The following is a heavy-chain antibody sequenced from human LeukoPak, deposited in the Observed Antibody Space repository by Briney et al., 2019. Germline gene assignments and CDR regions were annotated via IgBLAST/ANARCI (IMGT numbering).Heavy chain of an antibody. D-gene: IGHD6-19*01. Sequence: PSETLSLTCTASGASITSSYWNWIRQAPGKGLEWIGYIYHSGTTNYNPSLSSRVTISVATSKNQVSLKLRSVTAADTAVYYCAGEGYASGWYPDWGQGTLVTVSS. CDR3: AGEGYASGWYPD. V-gene: IGHV4-59*01. J-gene: IGHJ4*02. CDR1: GASITSSY. CDR2: IYHSGTT.